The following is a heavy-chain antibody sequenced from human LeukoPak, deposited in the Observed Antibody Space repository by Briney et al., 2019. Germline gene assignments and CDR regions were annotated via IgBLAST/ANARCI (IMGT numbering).Heavy chain of an antibody. V-gene: IGHV3-30*18. J-gene: IGHJ6*02. Sequence: GGSLRLSCAASGFTFSSYGMHWARQAPGKGLEWVAVISYDGSNKYYADSVKGRFTISRDNSKNTLYLQMNSLRAEDTAVYYCAKDLDTAMGGVYYYYYGMDVWGQGTTVTVSS. CDR1: GFTFSSYG. D-gene: IGHD5-18*01. CDR2: ISYDGSNK. CDR3: AKDLDTAMGGVYYYYYGMDV.